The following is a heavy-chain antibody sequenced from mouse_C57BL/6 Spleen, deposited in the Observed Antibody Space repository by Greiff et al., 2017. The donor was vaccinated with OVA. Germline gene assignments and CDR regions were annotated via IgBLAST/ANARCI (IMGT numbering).Heavy chain of an antibody. J-gene: IGHJ3*01. CDR2: INYDGSST. D-gene: IGHD2-4*01. V-gene: IGHV5-16*01. CDR1: GFTFSDYY. Sequence: EVKLVESEGGLVQPGSSMKLSCTASGFTFSDYYMAWVRQVPEKGLEWVANINYDGSSTYYLDSLKSRFIISRDNAKNILYLQMSSLKSEDTATYYCARCDYDVWFAYWGQGTLVTVSA. CDR3: ARCDYDVWFAY.